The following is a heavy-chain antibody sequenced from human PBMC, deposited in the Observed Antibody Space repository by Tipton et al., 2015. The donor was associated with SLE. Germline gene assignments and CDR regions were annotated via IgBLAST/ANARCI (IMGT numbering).Heavy chain of an antibody. CDR3: AGDPHDSSGYYLYYFDY. CDR1: GGSFSGYY. V-gene: IGHV4-34*01. D-gene: IGHD3-22*01. Sequence: TLSLTCAVYGGSFSGYYWSWIRQPPGKGLEWIGEINHSGSTNYNPSLKSRVTISVGTSKNQFSLKLSSVTAADTAVYYCAGDPHDSSGYYLYYFDYWGQGTLVTVSS. CDR2: INHSGST. J-gene: IGHJ4*02.